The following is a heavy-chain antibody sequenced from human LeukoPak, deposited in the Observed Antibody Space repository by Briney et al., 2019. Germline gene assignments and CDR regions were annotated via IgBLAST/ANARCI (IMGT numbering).Heavy chain of an antibody. Sequence: ALVKVSCKASGYTFTSYAMNWVRQAPGQGLEWMGWINTNTGNPTYAQGFTGRFVFSLDTSVSTAYLQISSLKAEDTAVYYCARTGDLRELYNWFDPWGQGTLVTVSS. CDR3: ARTGDLRELYNWFDP. D-gene: IGHD1-7*01. J-gene: IGHJ5*02. V-gene: IGHV7-4-1*02. CDR2: INTNTGNP. CDR1: GYTFTSYA.